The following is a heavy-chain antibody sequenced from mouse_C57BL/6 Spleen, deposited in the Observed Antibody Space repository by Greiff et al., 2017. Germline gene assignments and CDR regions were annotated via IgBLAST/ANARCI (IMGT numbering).Heavy chain of an antibody. V-gene: IGHV1-82*01. Sequence: VQLQQSGPELVKPGASVKISCKASGYAFSSSWMNWVKQRPGKGLEWIGRIYPGDGDTNYNGKFKGKATLTADKSASTAYMQLSSLTSEDSAVYFCARWNWDGAYRGQGSLVTVSA. D-gene: IGHD4-1*01. CDR1: GYAFSSSW. CDR3: ARWNWDGAY. J-gene: IGHJ3*01. CDR2: IYPGDGDT.